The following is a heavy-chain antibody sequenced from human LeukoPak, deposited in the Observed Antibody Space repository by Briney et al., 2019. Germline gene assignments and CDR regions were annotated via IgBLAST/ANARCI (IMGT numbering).Heavy chain of an antibody. V-gene: IGHV3-33*01. J-gene: IGHJ6*02. CDR2: IWYDGSNK. Sequence: GGSLRLSCAASGFTFSSCGMHWVRQAPGKGLEWVAVIWYDGSNKYYADSVKGRFTISRDNSKNTLYLQMNSLRAEDTAVYYCARDHSSSSPYYYYYYGMDVWGQGTTVTVSS. D-gene: IGHD6-6*01. CDR1: GFTFSSCG. CDR3: ARDHSSSSPYYYYYYGMDV.